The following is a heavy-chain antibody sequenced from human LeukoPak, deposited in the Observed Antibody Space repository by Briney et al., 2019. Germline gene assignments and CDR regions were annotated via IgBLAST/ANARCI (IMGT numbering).Heavy chain of an antibody. CDR3: ARLGTYCSSTSCYNHDAFDI. CDR1: GFTFSSYS. J-gene: IGHJ3*02. CDR2: ISSSSSYI. V-gene: IGHV3-21*01. D-gene: IGHD2-2*02. Sequence: GGSLRLSCAASGFTFSSYSMNWVRQAPGKGLEWVSSISSSSSYIYYADSVKGRFTISRDNAKNSLYLQMNSLRGEDTAVYYCARLGTYCSSTSCYNHDAFDIWGQGTMVTVSS.